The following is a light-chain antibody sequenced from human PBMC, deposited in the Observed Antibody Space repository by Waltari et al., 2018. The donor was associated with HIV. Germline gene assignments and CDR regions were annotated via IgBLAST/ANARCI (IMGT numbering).Light chain of an antibody. CDR1: SSDIGSYTY. CDR3: SSFAGGDDGVV. Sequence: QSALTQPPSASGSPGQSVTIPCTGASSDIGSYTYVSGYQHHPDKAPKLIIYEVNKRPSGVPARFSGAKSGNVASLSVSGLQADDEADYFCSSFAGGDDGVVFGGGTKLTVL. CDR2: EVN. V-gene: IGLV2-8*01. J-gene: IGLJ2*01.